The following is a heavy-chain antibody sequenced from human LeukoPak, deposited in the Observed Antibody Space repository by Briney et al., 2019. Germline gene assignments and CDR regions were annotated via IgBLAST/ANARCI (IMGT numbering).Heavy chain of an antibody. Sequence: AGGSLRLSCAASGLTLSNYGMTWVRQAPGKGLEWVAGISDSGGSTNYADSVKGRFTISRDNPKNTLYLQMNSLRAEDTAVYFCAKRGVVIRVILVGFHKEAYYFDSWGQGALVTVSS. J-gene: IGHJ4*02. CDR1: GLTLSNYG. CDR3: AKRGVVIRVILVGFHKEAYYFDS. CDR2: ISDSGGST. D-gene: IGHD3-22*01. V-gene: IGHV3-23*01.